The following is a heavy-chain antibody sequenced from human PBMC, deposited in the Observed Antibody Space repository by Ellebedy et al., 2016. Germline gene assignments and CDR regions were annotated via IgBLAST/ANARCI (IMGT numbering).Heavy chain of an antibody. J-gene: IGHJ6*02. CDR1: GFTISSFA. CDR2: ISNNGGRT. CDR3: VNLYYDFWSGYHGMDV. Sequence: GESLKISCSASGFTISSFAMHWVRQAPGKGLEYVSGISNNGGRTYYADSVRGRLTISRDNSENTLYLQTSSLRAEDTAVYYCVNLYYDFWSGYHGMDVWGQGTTVTVSS. D-gene: IGHD3-3*01. V-gene: IGHV3-64D*09.